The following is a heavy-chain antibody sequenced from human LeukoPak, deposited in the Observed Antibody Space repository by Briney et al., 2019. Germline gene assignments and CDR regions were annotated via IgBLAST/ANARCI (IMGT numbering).Heavy chain of an antibody. J-gene: IGHJ4*02. CDR1: GGSISSSSYY. V-gene: IGHV4-39*07. CDR2: IYYSGST. D-gene: IGHD1-1*01. Sequence: SETLSLTCTASGGSISSSSYYWGWIRQPPGKGLEWIGSIYYSGSTYYNPSLKSRVTISVDKSKNQFSLKLSSVTAADTAVYYCAREGGQLAGGDYWGQGTLVTVSS. CDR3: AREGGQLAGGDY.